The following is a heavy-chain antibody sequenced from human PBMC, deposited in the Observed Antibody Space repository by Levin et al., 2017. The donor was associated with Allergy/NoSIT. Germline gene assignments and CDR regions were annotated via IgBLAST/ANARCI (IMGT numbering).Heavy chain of an antibody. V-gene: IGHV5-51*01. CDR3: ARPLIGCSSTSCYESFDI. CDR1: GYSFTSYW. J-gene: IGHJ3*02. Sequence: GESLKISCKGSGYSFTSYWIGWVRQMPGKGLEWMGIIYPGDSDTRYSPSFQGQVTISADKSISTAYLQWSSLKASDTAMYYCARPLIGCSSTSCYESFDIWGQGTMVTVSS. CDR2: IYPGDSDT. D-gene: IGHD2-2*01.